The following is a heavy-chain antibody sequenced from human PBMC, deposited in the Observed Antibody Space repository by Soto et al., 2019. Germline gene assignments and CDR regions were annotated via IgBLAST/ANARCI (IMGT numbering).Heavy chain of an antibody. CDR3: AKDIKSGKDYYYGMDV. CDR2: ISWDGGST. V-gene: IGHV3-43*01. Sequence: PGGSLRLSCAASGFTFDDYTMHWVRQAPGKGLEWVSLISWDGGSTYYADSVKGRFTISRDNSKNSLYLQMNSLRTEGTALYYCAKDIKSGKDYYYGMDVWGQGTTVTVSS. CDR1: GFTFDDYT. D-gene: IGHD1-26*01. J-gene: IGHJ6*02.